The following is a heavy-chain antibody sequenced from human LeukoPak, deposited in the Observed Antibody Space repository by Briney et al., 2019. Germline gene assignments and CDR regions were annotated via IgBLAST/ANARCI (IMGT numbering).Heavy chain of an antibody. D-gene: IGHD6-13*01. CDR3: AMGIAAAGTPDY. Sequence: ASETLSLTCTVSGGSISSYYWSWIRQPAGKGLEWIGRIYTSGSTNYNPSLKSRVTMSVDTSKNQFSLKLSSVTAVDTAAYYCAMGIAAAGTPDYWGQGTLVTVSS. J-gene: IGHJ4*02. CDR2: IYTSGST. V-gene: IGHV4-4*07. CDR1: GGSISSYY.